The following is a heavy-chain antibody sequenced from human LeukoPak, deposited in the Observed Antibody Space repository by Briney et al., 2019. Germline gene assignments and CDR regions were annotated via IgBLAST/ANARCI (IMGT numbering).Heavy chain of an antibody. CDR3: AIDSSGIYYFDY. V-gene: IGHV4-34*01. CDR1: GGSFSGYY. D-gene: IGHD3-22*01. CDR2: INHSGST. Sequence: SETLSLTCAVYGGSFSGYYWSWIRQPPGKGLEWIGEINHSGSTNYNPSLKSRVTISVDTSKSQFSLKLSSVTAADTAVYYCAIDSSGIYYFDYWGQGTLVTVSS. J-gene: IGHJ4*02.